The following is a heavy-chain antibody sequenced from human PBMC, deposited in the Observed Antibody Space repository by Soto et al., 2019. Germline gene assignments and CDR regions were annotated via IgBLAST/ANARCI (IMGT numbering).Heavy chain of an antibody. CDR1: GGSISSSSYY. Sequence: SETLSLTCTVSGGSISSSSYYWGWIRQPPGKGLEWIGSIYYSGSTYYNPSLKSRVTISVDTSKNQFSLKLSSVTAADTAVYYCARVYSYGYLGLNWFDPWGQGTLVTVSS. J-gene: IGHJ5*02. CDR3: ARVYSYGYLGLNWFDP. CDR2: IYYSGST. D-gene: IGHD5-18*01. V-gene: IGHV4-39*01.